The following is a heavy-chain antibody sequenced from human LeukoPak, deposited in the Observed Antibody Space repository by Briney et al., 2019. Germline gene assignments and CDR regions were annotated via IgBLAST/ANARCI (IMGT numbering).Heavy chain of an antibody. J-gene: IGHJ3*02. D-gene: IGHD2-2*01. CDR2: ISAYNGNT. CDR3: ARGRGTSTPPDAFDI. V-gene: IGHV1-18*01. CDR1: GYTFTSYG. Sequence: ASVRVSCTASGYTFTSYGITWVRLAPGQGLEWMGLISAYNGNTKYAQIFQGRVTMTTETSTTTAYMELRSLRSDDTAVYYCARGRGTSTPPDAFDIWGQGTMVTVSS.